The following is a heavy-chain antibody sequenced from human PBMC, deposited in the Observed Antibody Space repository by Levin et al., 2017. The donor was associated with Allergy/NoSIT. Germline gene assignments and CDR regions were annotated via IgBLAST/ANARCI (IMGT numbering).Heavy chain of an antibody. CDR1: GFTLRTYD. V-gene: IGHV3-13*04. CDR2: IDTTGDT. Sequence: GESLKISCAASGFTLRTYDMHWVRQVPGKGLEWVSGIDTTGDTSYPGSVKGRFTASRENANNSLYLQMNSLRAEDTAVYYCVSQTYYYNAMDVWGHGTTVTVSS. J-gene: IGHJ6*02. CDR3: VSQTYYYNAMDV.